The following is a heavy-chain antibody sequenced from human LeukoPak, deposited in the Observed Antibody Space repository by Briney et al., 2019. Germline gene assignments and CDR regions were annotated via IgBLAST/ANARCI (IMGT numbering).Heavy chain of an antibody. V-gene: IGHV4-34*01. D-gene: IGHD2-2*01. J-gene: IGHJ5*02. CDR1: GGSFSGYY. CDR3: ARRAGYCSSTSCYSRRVVGHHSSNWFDP. Sequence: SETLSLTCAVYGGSFSGYYWSWIRQPPGKGLEWIGEINHSGSTNHNPSLKSRVTISVDTSKNQFSLKLSSVTAADTAVYYCARRAGYCSSTSCYSRRVVGHHSSNWFDPWGQGTLVTVSS. CDR2: INHSGST.